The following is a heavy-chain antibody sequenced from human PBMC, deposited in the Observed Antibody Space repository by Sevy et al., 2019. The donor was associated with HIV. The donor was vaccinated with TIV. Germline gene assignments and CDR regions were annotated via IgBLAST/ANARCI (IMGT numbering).Heavy chain of an antibody. Sequence: ASVKVSCKVSGYTLTELSMHWVRQAPGKGLEWMGGFDPEDGETIYAQKFQGRVTMTEDTSTDTAYMELNSLRSEDTAVYYCATGYCSSTSCWRRSYYYYGMDVWGQGTTVTVSS. CDR2: FDPEDGET. V-gene: IGHV1-24*01. CDR1: GYTLTELS. CDR3: ATGYCSSTSCWRRSYYYYGMDV. J-gene: IGHJ6*02. D-gene: IGHD2-2*01.